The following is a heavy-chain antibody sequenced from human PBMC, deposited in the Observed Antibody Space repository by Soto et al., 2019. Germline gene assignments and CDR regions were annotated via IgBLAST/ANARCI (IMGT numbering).Heavy chain of an antibody. CDR2: IYYSGST. V-gene: IGHV4-39*01. D-gene: IGHD6-13*01. CDR1: GGSISSSSYY. J-gene: IGHJ4*02. Sequence: QLQLQESGPGLVKPSETLSLTCTVSGGSISSSSYYWGWIRQPPGKGLEWIGSIYYSGSTYYNPSLKSRVTISVDTSKNQFSLKLSSVTAADTAVYYCARRGQLVGIDYWGQGTLVTVSS. CDR3: ARRGQLVGIDY.